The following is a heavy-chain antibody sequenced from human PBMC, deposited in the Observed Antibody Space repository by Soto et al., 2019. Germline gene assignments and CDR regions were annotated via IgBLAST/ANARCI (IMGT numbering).Heavy chain of an antibody. V-gene: IGHV1-8*02. CDR3: AIESSLFSGVIVFYGIDV. CDR2: INPTSGNT. D-gene: IGHD3-3*01. J-gene: IGHJ6*02. Sequence: QVQLVQYGAEVNQPGASVKVSCKASGYSCTRHAINWVRQAPGQGLEWMGWINPTSGNTGYAQRFLGRLTMTTDTTTSTDFMELSGLKSEATAIYCCAIESSLFSGVIVFYGIDVWGQGTTVIGPS. CDR1: GYSCTRHA.